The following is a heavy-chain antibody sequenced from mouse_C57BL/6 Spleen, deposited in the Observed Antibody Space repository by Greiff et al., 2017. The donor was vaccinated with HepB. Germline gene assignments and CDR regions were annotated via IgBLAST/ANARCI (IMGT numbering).Heavy chain of an antibody. CDR2: IDPSDSYT. CDR1: GYTFTSYW. J-gene: IGHJ3*01. CDR3: ARTEGGYGYPFAY. V-gene: IGHV1-69*01. D-gene: IGHD2-2*01. Sequence: VQLQQPGAELVMPGASVKLSCKASGYTFTSYWMHWVKQRPGQGLEWIGAIDPSDSYTNYNQKFKGKSTLTVDKSSSTAYMQLSSLTSEDSAVYYCARTEGGYGYPFAYWGQGTLVTVSA.